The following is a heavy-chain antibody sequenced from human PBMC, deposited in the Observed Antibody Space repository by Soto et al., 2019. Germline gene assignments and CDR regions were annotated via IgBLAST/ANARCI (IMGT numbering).Heavy chain of an antibody. J-gene: IGHJ4*02. CDR2: ITPMFGTA. CDR1: GGTFSRYT. Sequence: QVQLVQSGAEVKKPGSSVKVSCKASGGTFSRYTISWVRQAPGQGLEWMGGITPMFGTANYAQKFQGRVTIDADESTSTAYMELSSLRSEDTAVYYCARQFDYESSGYYYAYWGQGTVVTVSS. CDR3: ARQFDYESSGYYYAY. V-gene: IGHV1-69*01. D-gene: IGHD3-22*01.